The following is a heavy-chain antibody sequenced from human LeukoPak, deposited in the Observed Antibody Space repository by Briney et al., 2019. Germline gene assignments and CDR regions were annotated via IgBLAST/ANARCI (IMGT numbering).Heavy chain of an antibody. CDR1: GFTFSSYS. CDR3: ARNIRHCSSTSCYSIG. J-gene: IGHJ4*02. D-gene: IGHD2-2*01. Sequence: PGGSLRLSCAASGFTFSSYSMNWVRQAPGKGLEWVSSISSSSSYIYYADSVKGRFTISRDNAKNSLYLQMNSLRAEGTAVYYCARNIRHCSSTSCYSIGWGQGTLVTVSS. V-gene: IGHV3-21*01. CDR2: ISSSSSYI.